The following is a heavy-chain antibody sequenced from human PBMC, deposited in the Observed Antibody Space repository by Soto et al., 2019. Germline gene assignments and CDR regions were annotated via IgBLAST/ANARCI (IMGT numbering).Heavy chain of an antibody. V-gene: IGHV4-61*01. D-gene: IGHD2-8*02. Sequence: QVQLQESGPGLVKPSETLSPTCTVSGGSVNSGSYYWTWIRQSPGRGLEWIGYVYYSGTTKYNPSLKSRATISVDTANIPFSLRLGPMTPADTAVYSCARDYWANEKRFESWGQGTLVTVSS. CDR2: VYYSGTT. J-gene: IGHJ4*02. CDR3: ARDYWANEKRFES. CDR1: GGSVNSGSYY.